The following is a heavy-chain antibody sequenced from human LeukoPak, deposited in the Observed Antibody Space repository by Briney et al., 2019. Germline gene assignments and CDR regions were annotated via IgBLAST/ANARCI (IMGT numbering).Heavy chain of an antibody. CDR3: ARDCLFYFHSPDYRAGYFYAMDV. J-gene: IGHJ6*02. CDR2: TSHDESYK. D-gene: IGHD3-22*01. CDR1: GFTFNTYP. Sequence: GRSLRLSCSASGFTFNTYPMHWVRQSPGKGLEWVAVTSHDESYKFYAESVKGRFTISRDNSNNTLYLQMNTLRPEDTSVYYCARDCLFYFHSPDYRAGYFYAMDVWGQGTTVTVSS. V-gene: IGHV3-30-3*01.